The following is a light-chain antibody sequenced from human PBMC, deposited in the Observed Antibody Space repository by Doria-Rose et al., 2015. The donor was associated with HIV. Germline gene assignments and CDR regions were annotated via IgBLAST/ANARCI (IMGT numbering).Light chain of an antibody. CDR1: RSLLYTSKNY. Sequence: DIQVTQSPESLGMSLGERATLNCTSNRSLLYTSKNYLAWYQQKPGQPPKLLIYWASTRQSGVPARFSGSGSGTDFTLTISSLEAEDVAVYYCQQYYDTPSFGPGTTVDIK. V-gene: IGKV4-1*01. J-gene: IGKJ3*01. CDR3: QQYYDTPS. CDR2: WAS.